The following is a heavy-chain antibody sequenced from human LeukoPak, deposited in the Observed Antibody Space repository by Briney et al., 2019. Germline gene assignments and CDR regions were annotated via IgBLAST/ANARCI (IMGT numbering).Heavy chain of an antibody. Sequence: GASVKVSCKASGYTFTSYDINWVRQATGQGLEWMGCMNPNSGNTGYAQKFQGRVTMTRNTSISTAYMELSSLRSEDTAVYYCARGKPIAVAGTRWFDPWGQGTLVTVSS. CDR1: GYTFTSYD. J-gene: IGHJ5*02. CDR3: ARGKPIAVAGTRWFDP. V-gene: IGHV1-8*01. CDR2: MNPNSGNT. D-gene: IGHD6-19*01.